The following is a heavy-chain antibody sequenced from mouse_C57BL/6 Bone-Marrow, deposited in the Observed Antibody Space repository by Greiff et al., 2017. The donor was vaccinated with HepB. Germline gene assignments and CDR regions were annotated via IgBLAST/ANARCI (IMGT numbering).Heavy chain of an antibody. V-gene: IGHV1-69*01. CDR3: AREGGYDYGCAY. D-gene: IGHD1-1*01. CDR1: GYTFTSYW. J-gene: IGHJ3*01. CDR2: IDPSDSYT. Sequence: QVQLQQPGAELVMPGASVKLSCKASGYTFTSYWMPWVKQRPGQGLEWIGEIDPSDSYTNYNQKFKGKSTLTVDKSSSTAYMQLSSLTSEDSAVYDCAREGGYDYGCAYWGEGTLVTVSA.